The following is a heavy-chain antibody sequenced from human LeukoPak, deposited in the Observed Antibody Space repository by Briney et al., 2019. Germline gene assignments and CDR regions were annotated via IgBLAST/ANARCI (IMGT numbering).Heavy chain of an antibody. D-gene: IGHD3-16*01. J-gene: IGHJ4*02. CDR1: GYRLTELS. V-gene: IGHV1-24*01. CDR2: VDPEDGET. Sequence: ASVKVSCKVFGYRLTELSMHWVQQAPGKGLEWMGRVDPEDGETIYAEKFQGRVTITADTSTDTAYMELSSLRSEDTAVYYCATDQTGRGNWGQGTLVTVSS. CDR3: ATDQTGRGN.